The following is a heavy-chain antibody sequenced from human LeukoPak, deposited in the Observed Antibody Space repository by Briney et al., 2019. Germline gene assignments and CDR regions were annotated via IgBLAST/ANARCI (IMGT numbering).Heavy chain of an antibody. Sequence: GGSLRLSCAASGFTFSNYWMSWVRQAPGKGLEWVANIKQDGSEKSYVDSVTGRFTISRDNAKNSLYLQMNSLRAEDTAVYYCAREISSWYRTEGRFDPWGQGTLVTVSS. J-gene: IGHJ5*02. V-gene: IGHV3-7*01. D-gene: IGHD6-13*01. CDR3: AREISSWYRTEGRFDP. CDR2: IKQDGSEK. CDR1: GFTFSNYW.